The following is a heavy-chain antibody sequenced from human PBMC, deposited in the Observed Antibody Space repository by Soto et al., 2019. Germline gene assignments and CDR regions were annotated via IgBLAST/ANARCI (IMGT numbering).Heavy chain of an antibody. D-gene: IGHD4-4*01. J-gene: IGHJ6*02. CDR1: GYSLSIYW. V-gene: IGHV5-10-1*01. CDR2: IDPSDSRT. Sequence: GESLKISCKGSGYSLSIYWINWVRQMPGKGLEWMGKIDPSDSRTTYSPSFQGHVTLSVDKSISTTYLQWSSLKASDTAIYYCARVGHDYSNSGMDVWGQGTMVTVSS. CDR3: ARVGHDYSNSGMDV.